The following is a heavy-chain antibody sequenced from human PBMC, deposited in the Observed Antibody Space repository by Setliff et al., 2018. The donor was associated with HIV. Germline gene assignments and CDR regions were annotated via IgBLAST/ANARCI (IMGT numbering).Heavy chain of an antibody. D-gene: IGHD2-21*02. Sequence: GGSLRLSCAASGFTFSSYGMHWVRQAPGKGLEWVAFIRYDGSNKYYADSVKGRFTITRDTSASTAYMELSSLRPEDTAVYYCASPTAIPHWGQGTLVTVSS. V-gene: IGHV3-30*02. CDR3: ASPTAIPH. CDR2: IRYDGSNK. CDR1: GFTFSSYG. J-gene: IGHJ4*02.